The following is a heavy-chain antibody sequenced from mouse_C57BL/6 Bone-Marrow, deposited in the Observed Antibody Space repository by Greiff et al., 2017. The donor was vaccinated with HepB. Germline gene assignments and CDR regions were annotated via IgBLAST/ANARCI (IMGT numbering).Heavy chain of an antibody. D-gene: IGHD2-3*01. CDR2: ISNGGGST. Sequence: EVQLVESGGGLVQPGGSLKLSCAASGFTFSDYYMYWVRQTPEKRLEWVAYISNGGGSTYYPDTVKGRFTISRDNAKNTLYLQMSRLKSEDTAMYYCARRYDGPLDYWGQGTTLTVSS. CDR1: GFTFSDYY. V-gene: IGHV5-12*01. CDR3: ARRYDGPLDY. J-gene: IGHJ2*01.